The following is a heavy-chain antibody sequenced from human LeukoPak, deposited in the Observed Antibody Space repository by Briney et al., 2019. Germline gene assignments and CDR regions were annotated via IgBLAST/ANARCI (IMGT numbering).Heavy chain of an antibody. CDR3: ARPLNYYLDY. D-gene: IGHD3-10*01. V-gene: IGHV3-74*01. J-gene: IGHJ4*02. CDR2: ISSDGSIT. CDR1: GFTFSTYW. Sequence: GGSLRLSCAASGFTFSTYWMHWVRQAPGKGLVWVSRISSDGSITSYADSVKGRFTISRDNAKNTLYLQMNSLRAEDTAVYYCARPLNYYLDYWGQGPLVTVSS.